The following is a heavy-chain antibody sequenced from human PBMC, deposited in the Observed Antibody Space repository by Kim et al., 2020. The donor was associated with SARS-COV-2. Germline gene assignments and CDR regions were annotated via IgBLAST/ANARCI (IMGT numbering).Heavy chain of an antibody. Sequence: AQKFQGRVTMTRDTSISTAFMELSSLTAEDTAVYYCARERASNSKGWFDPWGQGTLVTVSS. CDR3: ARERASNSKGWFDP. D-gene: IGHD2-2*01. V-gene: IGHV1-8*01. J-gene: IGHJ5*02.